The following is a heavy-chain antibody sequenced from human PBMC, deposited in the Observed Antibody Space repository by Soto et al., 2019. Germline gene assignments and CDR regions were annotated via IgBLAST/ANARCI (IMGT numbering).Heavy chain of an antibody. Sequence: SETLSLTCAVSGGSISSSNWWSWVRQPPGKGLEWIGEIYHSGSTNYNPSLKSRVTISVDKSKNQFSLKLSSVTAADTAVYYCAAQREYHSSGYYLYYGMAVWGQGTTVTVSS. CDR1: GGSISSSNW. CDR3: AAQREYHSSGYYLYYGMAV. CDR2: IYHSGST. J-gene: IGHJ6*02. V-gene: IGHV4-4*02. D-gene: IGHD3-22*01.